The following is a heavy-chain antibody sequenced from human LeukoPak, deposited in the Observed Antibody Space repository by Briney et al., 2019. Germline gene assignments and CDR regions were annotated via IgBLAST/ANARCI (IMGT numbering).Heavy chain of an antibody. CDR1: GFTFSSYG. V-gene: IGHV3-33*01. CDR3: ARSDPRLRGYSYGPRDYYYYGMDV. J-gene: IGHJ6*02. CDR2: IWYDGSNK. D-gene: IGHD5-18*01. Sequence: SGGSLRLSCAASGFTFSSYGMHWVRQAPGKGLEWVAVIWYDGSNKYYADSVKGRFTISRDNSKNTLYLQMNSLRAEDTAVYYCARSDPRLRGYSYGPRDYYYYGMDVWGQGTTVTVSS.